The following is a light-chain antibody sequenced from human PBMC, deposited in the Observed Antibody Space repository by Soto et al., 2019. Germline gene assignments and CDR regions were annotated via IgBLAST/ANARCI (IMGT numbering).Light chain of an antibody. J-gene: IGKJ1*01. CDR2: GAS. V-gene: IGKV3-15*01. CDR1: QSVSSS. CDR3: HQHGGTPET. Sequence: EIVMTQSPATLSVSPGERATLSCRASQSVSSSLAWYQQKPGQAPRLLIYGASTRATGIPARFSGSGSGTDFLLTISGLEPADSGTYLCHQHGGTPETFGLGTKVDNK.